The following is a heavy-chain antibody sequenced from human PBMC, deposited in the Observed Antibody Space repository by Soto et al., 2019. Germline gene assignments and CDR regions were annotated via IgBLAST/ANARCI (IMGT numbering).Heavy chain of an antibody. V-gene: IGHV3-33*08. CDR3: ARDGIGGTVFRGYLDY. CDR1: GFTFSSYG. CDR2: IRFDGSNE. D-gene: IGHD1-7*01. Sequence: GGSLRLSSAASGFTFSSYGMHWVRQAPGKGLEWVAIIRFDGSNEEYADSVKGRFTISRDNSKNTLYLQMNTLGAEDTAVYYCARDGIGGTVFRGYLDYWGRGTVVTVSS. J-gene: IGHJ4*02.